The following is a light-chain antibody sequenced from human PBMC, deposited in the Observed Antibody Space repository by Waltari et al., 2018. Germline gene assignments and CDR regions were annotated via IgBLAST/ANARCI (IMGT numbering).Light chain of an antibody. CDR2: AAS. CDR3: QQGNSFPPT. CDR1: QEINGW. Sequence: IQMTQSPSSVSASVGDRVTITCRASQEINGWLTWYQQKPGKAPKLLSYAASTLQTGVPSRFSGGGSGTDFTLTITGLQPEDFAIYFCQQGNSFPPTFGQGTKVDIK. V-gene: IGKV1-12*01. J-gene: IGKJ1*01.